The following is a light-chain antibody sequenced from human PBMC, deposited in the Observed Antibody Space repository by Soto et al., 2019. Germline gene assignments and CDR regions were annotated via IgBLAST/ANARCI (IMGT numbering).Light chain of an antibody. Sequence: DIQMTQSPSTLSESVGDRVTITCRASQSISSWLAWYQQKPGKAPKLLIYKASSLESGVPSRFSGSGSGTEFNLTISSLQPDDFATYYCQQYNSLWTFGQGTKVEIK. J-gene: IGKJ1*01. CDR3: QQYNSLWT. V-gene: IGKV1-5*03. CDR1: QSISSW. CDR2: KAS.